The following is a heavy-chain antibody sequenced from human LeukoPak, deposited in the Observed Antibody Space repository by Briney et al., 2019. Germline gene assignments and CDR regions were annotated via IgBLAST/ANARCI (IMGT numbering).Heavy chain of an antibody. J-gene: IGHJ4*02. CDR3: ARVVGSGSYYFDY. V-gene: IGHV4-38-2*02. D-gene: IGHD3-10*01. CDR2: IYHSGST. CDR1: GYSISSGYY. Sequence: ETLSLTCTVSGYSISSGYYWGWIRQPPGKGLEWIGSIYHSGSTYYNPSLKSRVTISVDTSKNQFSLKLSSVTAADTAVYYCARVVGSGSYYFDYWGQGTLVTVSS.